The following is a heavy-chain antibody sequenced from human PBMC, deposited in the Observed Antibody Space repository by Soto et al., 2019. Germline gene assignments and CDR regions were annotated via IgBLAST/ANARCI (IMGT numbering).Heavy chain of an antibody. CDR1: GGSISGGTYY. Sequence: SETLSLTCTVSGGSISGGTYYWSWIRQPPGQGLEWIGYIYFSGSTYYNPSLKSRVIISVDTSKNQFSLRLSSVTAEDTAVYYCARDMTTSAVWAFDIWGQGTMVTVSS. J-gene: IGHJ3*02. V-gene: IGHV4-31*03. D-gene: IGHD3-16*01. CDR2: IYFSGST. CDR3: ARDMTTSAVWAFDI.